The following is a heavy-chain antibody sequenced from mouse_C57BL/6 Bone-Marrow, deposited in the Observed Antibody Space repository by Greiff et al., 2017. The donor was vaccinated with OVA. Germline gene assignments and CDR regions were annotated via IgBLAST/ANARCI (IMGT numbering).Heavy chain of an antibody. CDR2: IRNKANGYTT. CDR1: GFTFTDYY. V-gene: IGHV7-3*01. Sequence: EVMLVESGGGLVQPGGSLSLSCAASGFTFTDYYMSWVRQPPGKALEWLGFIRNKANGYTTEYSASLKGRFTIARDNSHSILYLQMNALRAEDSATYYCASYRKDYYDYDVRAMYYWGQGTSVTVSS. J-gene: IGHJ4*01. CDR3: ASYRKDYYDYDVRAMYY. D-gene: IGHD2-4*01.